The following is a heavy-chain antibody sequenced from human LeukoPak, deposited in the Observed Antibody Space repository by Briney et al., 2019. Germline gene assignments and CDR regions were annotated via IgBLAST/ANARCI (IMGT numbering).Heavy chain of an antibody. Sequence: ASVKVSCKASGYTFTSYAMHWVRQAPGQRVEWMGWINAGNGNTKYSQKFQGRVTITRDTSASTAYMELSSLRSEDTAVYYCARRYSGYDTYFDYWGQGTLVTVSS. CDR2: INAGNGNT. J-gene: IGHJ4*02. CDR3: ARRYSGYDTYFDY. V-gene: IGHV1-3*01. CDR1: GYTFTSYA. D-gene: IGHD5-12*01.